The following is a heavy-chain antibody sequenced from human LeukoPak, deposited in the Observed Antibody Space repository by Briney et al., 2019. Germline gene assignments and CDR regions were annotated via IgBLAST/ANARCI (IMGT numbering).Heavy chain of an antibody. CDR1: GFTFSTYA. V-gene: IGHV3-30*04. CDR3: AKGPLRGTAAAIDY. CDR2: ISYDGRNI. J-gene: IGHJ4*02. D-gene: IGHD2-2*01. Sequence: SGGSLRLSCAASGFTFSTYAIHWVRQAPGKGLEWVAVISYDGRNIHYPDSVKGRFTISRDISTDTLWLQMDSLRTEDTAVYYCAKGPLRGTAAAIDYWAREPWSPSPQ.